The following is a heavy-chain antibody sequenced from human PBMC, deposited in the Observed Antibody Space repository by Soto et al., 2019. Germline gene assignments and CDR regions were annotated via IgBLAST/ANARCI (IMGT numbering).Heavy chain of an antibody. CDR2: IYPDDSQA. CDR3: ARQGYSYGLSVGTDV. V-gene: IGHV5-51*01. D-gene: IGHD5-18*01. CDR1: GYIFTNYW. Sequence: GGSLKISCESSGYIFTNYWIGWVRQMPGKGLEWVGIIYPDDSQARYSPSFQGQVTMSADKSITAAYLQWSSLKASDTATYYCARQGYSYGLSVGTDVWGQGTTVTVSS. J-gene: IGHJ6*02.